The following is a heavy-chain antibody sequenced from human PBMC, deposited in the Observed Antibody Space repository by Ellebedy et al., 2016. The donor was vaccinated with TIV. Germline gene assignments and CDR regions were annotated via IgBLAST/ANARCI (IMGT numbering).Heavy chain of an antibody. CDR2: MGSTITTI. J-gene: IGHJ3*02. D-gene: IGHD3-10*01. V-gene: IGHV3-48*04. Sequence: GESLKISCAASRFTFSTYSMNWVRQAPGRGLEWVSYMGSTITTIYYADSVKGRFTISRDNAKNSLYLQMNGLRAEDTAVYYCARGGGSRLSHSFDIWGQGTMVTVSS. CDR3: ARGGGSRLSHSFDI. CDR1: RFTFSTYS.